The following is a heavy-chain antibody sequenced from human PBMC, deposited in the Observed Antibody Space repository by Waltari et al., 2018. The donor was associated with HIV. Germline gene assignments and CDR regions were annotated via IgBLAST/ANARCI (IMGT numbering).Heavy chain of an antibody. CDR3: ARHSLTYYYDSSGYSVAFDY. CDR2: IYYSGGT. D-gene: IGHD3-22*01. J-gene: IGHJ4*02. CDR1: GGSISSSSYY. V-gene: IGHV4-39*01. Sequence: QLQLQESGPGLVKPSETLSLTCTVSGGSISSSSYYWGWIRQPPGKGLEWIGSIYYSGGTYYNPSLKRRVTISVDTSKNQFSLKLSSVTAADTAVYYCARHSLTYYYDSSGYSVAFDYWGQGTLVTVSS.